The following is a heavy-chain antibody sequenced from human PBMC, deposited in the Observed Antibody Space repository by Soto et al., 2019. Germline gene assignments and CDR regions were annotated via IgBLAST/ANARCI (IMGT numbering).Heavy chain of an antibody. D-gene: IGHD6-13*01. CDR2: INHSGST. J-gene: IGHJ6*02. CDR1: GGSFSGYY. Sequence: LETLSLTCAVYGGSFSGYYWSWIRQPPGKGLEWIGEINHSGSTNYNPSLKSRVTISVDTSKNQFSLKLSSVTAADTAVYYCARGRASSSSWYYYGMDVWGQGTTVTVSS. V-gene: IGHV4-34*01. CDR3: ARGRASSSSWYYYGMDV.